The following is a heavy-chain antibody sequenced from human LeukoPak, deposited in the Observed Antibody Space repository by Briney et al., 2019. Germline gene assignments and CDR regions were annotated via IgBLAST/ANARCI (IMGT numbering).Heavy chain of an antibody. D-gene: IGHD3-16*02. J-gene: IGHJ6*03. CDR1: GFTFSSYG. CDR2: IRYDGSNK. CDR3: AKDSEYVWGSYRYYYYYMDV. V-gene: IGHV3-30*02. Sequence: PGGSLRLSCAASGFTFSSYGMHWVRQAPGKGLEWVAFIRYDGSNKYYADSVKGRFTISRDNSKNTLYLQMNSLRAEDTAVYYCAKDSEYVWGSYRYYYYYMDVWGKGTTVTVSS.